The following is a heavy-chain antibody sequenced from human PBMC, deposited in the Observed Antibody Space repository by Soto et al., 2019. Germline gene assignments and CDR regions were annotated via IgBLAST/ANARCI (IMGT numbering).Heavy chain of an antibody. CDR3: ARAMHKLRSVAATFYYGMDV. V-gene: IGHV1-69*12. CDR1: GDTLSNYA. D-gene: IGHD2-21*01. Sequence: QVQLVQSGAEVKKPGSSVKVSCKASGDTLSNYAVSWVRQAPGQGPEWMGGIIPVFGTPSYAQKFQGRVTITADESTNTAYLELSRLTSEDTAVYYSARAMHKLRSVAATFYYGMDVWGQGTTVIVSS. J-gene: IGHJ6*02. CDR2: IIPVFGTP.